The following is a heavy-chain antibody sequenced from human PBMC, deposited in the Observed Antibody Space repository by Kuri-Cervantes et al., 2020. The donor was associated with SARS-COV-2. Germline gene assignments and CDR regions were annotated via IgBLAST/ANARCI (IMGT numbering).Heavy chain of an antibody. CDR1: GYTFTSYG. CDR2: ISAYNGNT. J-gene: IGHJ3*02. Sequence: GESLKISCKASGYTFTSYGISWVRQAPGQGLEWMGWISAYNGNTNYAQKLQGRVTMTTDTSTSTAYMELRSLRSDDTAVYHCARGEGAAPDLDAFDIWGQGTMVTVSS. D-gene: IGHD1-26*01. V-gene: IGHV1-18*01. CDR3: ARGEGAAPDLDAFDI.